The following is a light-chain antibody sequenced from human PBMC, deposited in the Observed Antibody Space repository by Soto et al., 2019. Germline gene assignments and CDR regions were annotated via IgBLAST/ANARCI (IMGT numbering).Light chain of an antibody. CDR2: DVS. CDR1: SSDVGGYNY. J-gene: IGLJ1*01. CDR3: SSYAGTHTV. Sequence: QSVLTQPRSASGSPGQSVTISCTGTSSDVGGYNYVSWYQQHPGKAPKLMIYDVSSRPSGVPDRFSGSKSGNTASLTVSGLQAEDEADYYCSSYAGTHTVFGTGTKLTVL. V-gene: IGLV2-8*01.